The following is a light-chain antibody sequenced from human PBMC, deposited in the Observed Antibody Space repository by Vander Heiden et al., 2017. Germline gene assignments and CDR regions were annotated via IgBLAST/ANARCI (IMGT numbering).Light chain of an antibody. Sequence: DIQMTQSPSSLSASIGDRVTITCRASQSISNYLNWYQQKPGKAPNLLIYAASTWQIGVPSRFSGSGSGTDFTLTISKLQPEDFATYYCQQSYSTHLFGQGTKLEIK. V-gene: IGKV1-39*01. CDR2: AAS. CDR3: QQSYSTHL. CDR1: QSISNY. J-gene: IGKJ2*01.